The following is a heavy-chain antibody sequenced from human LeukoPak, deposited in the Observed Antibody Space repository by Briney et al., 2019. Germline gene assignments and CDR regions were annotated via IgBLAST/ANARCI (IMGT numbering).Heavy chain of an antibody. V-gene: IGHV4-31*03. J-gene: IGHJ6*02. CDR2: IYYSGST. D-gene: IGHD6-13*01. CDR3: ASSGPYSSSWYNYYYGMDV. Sequence: PSQTLSLTCTVSGGSISSGGYYWSWIRQHPGKGLEWIGYIYYSGSTYYNPSLKSRVTISVDTSKNQFSLKLSSVTAADTAVYYCASSGPYSSSWYNYYYGMDVWGQGTTVTVSS. CDR1: GGSISSGGYY.